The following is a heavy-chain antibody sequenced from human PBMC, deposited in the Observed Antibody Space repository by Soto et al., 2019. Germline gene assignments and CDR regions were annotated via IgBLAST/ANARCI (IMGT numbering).Heavy chain of an antibody. Sequence: TLSLTCAVYGGSFSGYYWSWIRQPPGKGLEWIGEINHSGSTNYNPSLKSRVTISVDTSKNQFSLKLSSVTAADTAVYYCARDTTVTGYYYYYGMDVWGQGTTVTVSS. D-gene: IGHD4-4*01. V-gene: IGHV4-34*01. CDR2: INHSGST. J-gene: IGHJ6*02. CDR3: ARDTTVTGYYYYYGMDV. CDR1: GGSFSGYY.